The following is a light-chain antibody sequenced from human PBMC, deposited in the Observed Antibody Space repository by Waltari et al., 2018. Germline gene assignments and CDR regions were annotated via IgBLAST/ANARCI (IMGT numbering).Light chain of an antibody. J-gene: IGKJ4*01. Sequence: TCRASEGSSSWLAWYQQRAGRARKRLIYAASSLQSGVPSRFSGSGSETDFTLSISSLQPEDFATYYCQQANSCPLTFGGGTKVEIK. CDR2: AAS. CDR3: QQANSCPLT. CDR1: EGSSSW. V-gene: IGKV1D-12*01.